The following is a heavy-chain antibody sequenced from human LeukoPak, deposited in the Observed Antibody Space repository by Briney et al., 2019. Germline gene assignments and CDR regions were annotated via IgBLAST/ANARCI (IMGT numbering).Heavy chain of an antibody. CDR1: GGSISSYY. V-gene: IGHV4-4*07. CDR3: AREDYYYGSGSYYPINWFDP. Sequence: PSETLSLTCTVSGGSISSYYWSWIRQPAGKGLEWIGRIYASGSTNYNPSLKSRVTMSVDMSKNQFSLKLNSVTAADTAVYYCAREDYYYGSGSYYPINWFDPWGQGTLVTVSS. D-gene: IGHD3-10*01. J-gene: IGHJ5*02. CDR2: IYASGST.